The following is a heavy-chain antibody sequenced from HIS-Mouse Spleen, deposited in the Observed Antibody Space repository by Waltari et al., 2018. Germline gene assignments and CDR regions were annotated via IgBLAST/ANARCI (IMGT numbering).Heavy chain of an antibody. CDR1: GATFSRSA. V-gene: IGHV1-69*01. J-gene: IGHJ4*02. Sequence: QVQLVQSGAEVKKPGSSVKVSCKASGATFSRSAISWVRQAPGQGLEWMGGIIPIFGTANYAQKFQGRVTITADESTSTAYMELSSLRSEDTAVYYCARDTVAGRRYFDYWGQGTLVTVSS. CDR2: IIPIFGTA. D-gene: IGHD6-19*01. CDR3: ARDTVAGRRYFDY.